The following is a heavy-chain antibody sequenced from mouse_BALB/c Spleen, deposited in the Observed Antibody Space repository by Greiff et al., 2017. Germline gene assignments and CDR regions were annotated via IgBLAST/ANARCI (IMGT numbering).Heavy chain of an antibody. CDR1: GFPFSSFG. D-gene: IGHD1-1*01. Sequence: EVKLVESGGGLVQPGGSRKLSCAASGFPFSSFGMHWVRQAPEKGLEWVAYISSGSSTIYYADTVKGRFTISRDNPKNTLFLQMTSLRSEDTAMYYWARGGTTVVEEFDYWGQGTTLTVSS. CDR3: ARGGTTVVEEFDY. J-gene: IGHJ2*01. CDR2: ISSGSSTI. V-gene: IGHV5-17*02.